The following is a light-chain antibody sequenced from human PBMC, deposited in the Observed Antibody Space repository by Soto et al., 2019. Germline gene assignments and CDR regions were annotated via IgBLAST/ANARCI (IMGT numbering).Light chain of an antibody. CDR3: QSFDTSLRGWV. CDR1: RSNTGVGYD. Sequence: QLVLTQPPSVSGAPGQRVTISCTGTRSNTGVGYDVHWYQQHPGTAPKYLIYSNSNRPSGVPDRFSGSKSGTSASLAISGLQAEDEADYFCQSFDTSLRGWVFGGGTKLTVL. CDR2: SNS. J-gene: IGLJ3*02. V-gene: IGLV1-40*01.